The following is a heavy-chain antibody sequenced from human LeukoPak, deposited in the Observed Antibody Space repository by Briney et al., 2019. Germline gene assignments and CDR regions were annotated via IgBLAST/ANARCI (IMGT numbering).Heavy chain of an antibody. Sequence: SGTLSLTCTVSGGSISSYYWSWIRQPPGKGLEWIVDMYYSGSINYNPFLKTRVTISVDTSKNQFSLKLSSVTAADTAVYYCARLENYYDYYYMDVWGKGTTVTVSS. J-gene: IGHJ6*03. V-gene: IGHV4-59*08. CDR3: ARLENYYDYYYMDV. CDR1: GGSISSYY. CDR2: MYYSGSI.